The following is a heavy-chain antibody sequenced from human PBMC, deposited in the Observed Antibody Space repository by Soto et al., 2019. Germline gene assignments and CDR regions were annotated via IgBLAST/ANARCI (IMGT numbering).Heavy chain of an antibody. V-gene: IGHV3-30*18. CDR3: AKDYRAVAGTQELYYFDY. D-gene: IGHD6-19*01. CDR2: ISYDGSNK. J-gene: IGHJ4*02. Sequence: PGGSLRLSCAASGFTFSSYGMHWVRQAPGKGLEWVAFISYDGSNKYYAVSVKGRFTISRDNSKNTLYLQMNSLRAEDTAVYYCAKDYRAVAGTQELYYFDYWGQGTLVTVSS. CDR1: GFTFSSYG.